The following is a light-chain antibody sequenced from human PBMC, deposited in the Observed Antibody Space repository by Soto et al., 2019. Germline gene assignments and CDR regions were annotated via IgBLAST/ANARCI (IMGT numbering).Light chain of an antibody. CDR2: GAS. J-gene: IGKJ3*01. V-gene: IGKV3-15*01. CDR3: QHYGSSPIFT. CDR1: QSVSSN. Sequence: EIVMTQSPATLSVSPGERSTLSCRASQSVSSNLAWYQQKPGQAPRLLIYGASTRATGIPARFSGSGSGTEFTLTISSLQSEDFAVYYCQHYGSSPIFTFGPGTKVDIK.